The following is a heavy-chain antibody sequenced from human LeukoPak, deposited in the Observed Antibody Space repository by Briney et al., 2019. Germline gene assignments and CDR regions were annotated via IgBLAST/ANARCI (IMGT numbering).Heavy chain of an antibody. D-gene: IGHD3-22*01. V-gene: IGHV4-39*01. Sequence: SATLSLTCTVSGGSISSSSYYWGWIRQPPGKGLEWIGSIYYSGSTYYNPSLKSRVTISVDTSKNQFSLKLSSVTAADTAVYYCARNPYYYDSSGEDDYWGQGTLVTVSS. J-gene: IGHJ4*02. CDR3: ARNPYYYDSSGEDDY. CDR2: IYYSGST. CDR1: GGSISSSSYY.